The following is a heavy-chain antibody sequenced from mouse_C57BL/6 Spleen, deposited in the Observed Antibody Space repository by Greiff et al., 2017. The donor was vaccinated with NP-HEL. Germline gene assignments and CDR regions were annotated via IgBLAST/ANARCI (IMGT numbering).Heavy chain of an antibody. J-gene: IGHJ4*01. CDR1: GFTFNPYA. CDR2: VRSKSSNYAT. Sequence: GGGLVQPKGSLKLSCAASGFTFNPYAMHWVRQAPGKGLEWVARVRSKSSNYATYYADSVKDRFTISRDDQQSMLYLQMNNLKTEDTAMYYCLGDLYYGSSYYARDYWGQGTSVTVSS. D-gene: IGHD1-1*01. V-gene: IGHV10-3*01. CDR3: LGDLYYGSSYYARDY.